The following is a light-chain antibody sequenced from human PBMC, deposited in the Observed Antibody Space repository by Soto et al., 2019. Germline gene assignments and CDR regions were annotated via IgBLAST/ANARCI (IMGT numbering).Light chain of an antibody. CDR2: GAS. V-gene: IGKV3-20*01. CDR1: QSVSSSY. CDR3: QQSYSTLGT. Sequence: EIVLTQSPGTLSLSPGERATLSCRASQSVSSSYLAWYQQKPGQAPRLLIYGASSRATGIPDRFSGSGSGTDFTLTISSLQPEDFATYYCQQSYSTLGTFGGGTKVDIK. J-gene: IGKJ4*01.